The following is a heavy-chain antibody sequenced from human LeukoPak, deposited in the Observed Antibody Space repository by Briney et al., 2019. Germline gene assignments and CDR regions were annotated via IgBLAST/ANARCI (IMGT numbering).Heavy chain of an antibody. CDR3: ARGPIAAADIDY. D-gene: IGHD6-13*01. V-gene: IGHV4-38-2*01. CDR1: GYSISSGYY. Sequence: SQTLSPTCAVSGYSISSGYYWGWIRQPPGKGLEWIGSIYHSGSTYYNPSLKSRVTISVDTSKNQFSLKLSSVTAADTAVYYCARGPIAAADIDYWGQGTLVTVSS. CDR2: IYHSGST. J-gene: IGHJ4*02.